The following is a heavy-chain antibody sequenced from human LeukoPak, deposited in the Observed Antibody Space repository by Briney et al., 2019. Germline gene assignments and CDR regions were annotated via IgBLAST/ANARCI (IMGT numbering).Heavy chain of an antibody. CDR1: GFTFSNAW. D-gene: IGHD4-17*01. CDR2: IKSKTDGGTT. V-gene: IGHV3-15*01. CDR3: TTVLSVYDYGDYEYFQH. Sequence: AGGSLRLSCAASGFTFSNAWMSWVRQAPGKGLEWVGRIKSKTDGGTTDYAAPVKGRFTISRDDSKNTLYLQMNSLKTEDTAVYYCTTVLSVYDYGDYEYFQHWGQGTLVTVSS. J-gene: IGHJ1*01.